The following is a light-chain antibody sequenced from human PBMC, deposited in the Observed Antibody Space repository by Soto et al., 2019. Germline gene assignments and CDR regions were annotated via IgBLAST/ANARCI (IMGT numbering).Light chain of an antibody. J-gene: IGKJ5*01. Sequence: EIVMTQSPLTLPVTPGEPAAMSCGSMDILLYNNTYNYLDWYVQKPGQSPQLLIYFGSNRAPGVPDRFSGSGSGTDFTLKINRVEAEDVGTYYCMQALQSLTFGQGTRLEI. V-gene: IGKV2-28*01. CDR2: FGS. CDR1: DILLYNNTYNY. CDR3: MQALQSLT.